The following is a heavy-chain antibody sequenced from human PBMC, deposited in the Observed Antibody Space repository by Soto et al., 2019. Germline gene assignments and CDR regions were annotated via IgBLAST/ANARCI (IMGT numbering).Heavy chain of an antibody. V-gene: IGHV1-18*01. D-gene: IGHD1-26*01. Sequence: ASVKVSCKASGYTFTSYGISWVRQAPGQVLEWMGWISAYNVNTNYAQKLQGRVTMTTDTSTSTAYMELRSLRSDDTAVYYCARDRVGATDDAFDIWGQGTMVTVSS. J-gene: IGHJ3*02. CDR1: GYTFTSYG. CDR3: ARDRVGATDDAFDI. CDR2: ISAYNVNT.